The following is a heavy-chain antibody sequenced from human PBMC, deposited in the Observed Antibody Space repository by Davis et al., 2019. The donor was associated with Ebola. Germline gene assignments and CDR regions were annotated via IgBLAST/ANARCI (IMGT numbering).Heavy chain of an antibody. D-gene: IGHD6-6*01. CDR3: AKDLDSSSSKPAFIFSADAFDI. Sequence: PGGSLRLSCAASGFTFSSYAMSWVRQAPGKGLEWVSAISGSGGSTYYADSVKGRFTISRDNSKNTLYLQMNSLRAEDTAVYYCAKDLDSSSSKPAFIFSADAFDIWGQGTMVTVSS. CDR1: GFTFSSYA. CDR2: ISGSGGST. V-gene: IGHV3-23*01. J-gene: IGHJ3*02.